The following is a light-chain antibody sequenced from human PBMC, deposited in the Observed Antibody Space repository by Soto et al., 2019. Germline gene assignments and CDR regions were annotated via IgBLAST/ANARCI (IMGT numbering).Light chain of an antibody. CDR3: QKYNSAPQT. CDR2: AAS. J-gene: IGKJ1*01. V-gene: IGKV1-27*01. CDR1: QGISNY. Sequence: DIQMTQYPSSLSASVGDRVTITCRESQGISNYLAWYQQKPGKVPKLLIYAASTLQSGVPSRFSGSGSGTDFTLTISSLQTEDVATYYCQKYNSAPQTFGQGTKVEIK.